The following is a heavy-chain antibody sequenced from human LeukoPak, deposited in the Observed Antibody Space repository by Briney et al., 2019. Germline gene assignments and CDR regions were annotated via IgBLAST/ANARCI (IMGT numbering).Heavy chain of an antibody. CDR1: GYTFTDYH. CDR2: INRNSGGT. J-gene: IGHJ5*02. Sequence: ASVTVSCKTSGYTFTDYHIHWVRQAPGQGLEWMGWINRNSGGTNYAQKYQGRVTMTRDTSISTTYMELTSLTSDDTAVYYCGLVTPGNWWFDPWGQGTLVTVSS. CDR3: GLVTPGNWWFDP. D-gene: IGHD2-21*02. V-gene: IGHV1-2*02.